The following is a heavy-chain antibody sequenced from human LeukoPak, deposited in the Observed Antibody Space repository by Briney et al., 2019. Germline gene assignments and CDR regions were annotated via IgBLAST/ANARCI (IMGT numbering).Heavy chain of an antibody. CDR1: GYTFTGYY. CDR3: ARGRYSSGWYWFDP. Sequence: ASVKVSCKASGYTFTGYYIHWVRQAPGQGLEWMGWINPNSGGTNYAQQFQGRVTMTRDTSISTVYMGLGRLRPDDTAVYYCARGRYSSGWYWFDPWGQGTLVTVSS. CDR2: INPNSGGT. D-gene: IGHD6-19*01. V-gene: IGHV1-2*02. J-gene: IGHJ5*02.